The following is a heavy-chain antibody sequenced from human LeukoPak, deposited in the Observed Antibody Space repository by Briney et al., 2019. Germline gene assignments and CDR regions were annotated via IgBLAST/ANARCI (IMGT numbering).Heavy chain of an antibody. Sequence: GGSLRLSCAASGFTFSSNAMSWVRQAPGKGLEWVSAISGSGVTTYYANSVKDRFTISRDNSKNTLYLQMLSLRAEDTAVYYCAKKMMIVGAPFDPWGQGTLVTVSS. J-gene: IGHJ5*02. CDR2: ISGSGVTT. D-gene: IGHD1-26*01. CDR1: GFTFSSNA. CDR3: AKKMMIVGAPFDP. V-gene: IGHV3-23*01.